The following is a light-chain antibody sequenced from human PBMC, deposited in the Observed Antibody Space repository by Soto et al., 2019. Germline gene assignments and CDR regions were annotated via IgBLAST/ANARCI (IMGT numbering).Light chain of an antibody. V-gene: IGKV2-28*01. CDR2: LGS. J-gene: IGKJ1*01. CDR1: QSLLHSNGYNY. CDR3: RQPLQSWT. Sequence: DIVMTQSPLSLPVTPGETASIYCRSSQSLLHSNGYNYLDWYLQKPGQSPQLLIYLGSNRASGVPDRFSGSGSGTDFTLKISRVEAEDVGVYYLRQPLQSWTFGEGTKVEI.